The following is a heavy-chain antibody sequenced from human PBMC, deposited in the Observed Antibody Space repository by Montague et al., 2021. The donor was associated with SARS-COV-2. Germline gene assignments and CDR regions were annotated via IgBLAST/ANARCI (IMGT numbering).Heavy chain of an antibody. J-gene: IGHJ4*02. Sequence: SETLSLTCTVSGGSISSYYWSWIRQPPGKGLEWIGYIYYSGSTXXXPSXXXRVTISVDTSKNQFSLKLSLVTAADTAVDYCAGVRNSGTIFGVAVIDGFDYWGQGTLVTVSS. CDR3: AGVRNSGTIFGVAVIDGFDY. D-gene: IGHD3-3*01. CDR1: GGSISSYY. CDR2: IYYSGST. V-gene: IGHV4-59*01.